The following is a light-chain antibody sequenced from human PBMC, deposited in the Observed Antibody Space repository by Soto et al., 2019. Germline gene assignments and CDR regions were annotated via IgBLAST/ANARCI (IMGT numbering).Light chain of an antibody. CDR2: KAS. V-gene: IGKV1-5*03. J-gene: IGKJ1*01. CDR1: QSISSW. CDR3: QQYNSYWT. Sequence: DIQMTQSPSTLSASVGDRVTITCRASQSISSWLAWYQQKPGKAPKLLIYKASSLESGVPSRFSGSGSGTEFTLTISSLQPDDFATYYCQQYNSYWTFXQGTKVDIK.